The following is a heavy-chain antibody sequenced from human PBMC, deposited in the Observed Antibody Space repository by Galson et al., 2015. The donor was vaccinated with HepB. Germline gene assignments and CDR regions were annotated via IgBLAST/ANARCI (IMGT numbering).Heavy chain of an antibody. CDR1: GFTFSDYY. J-gene: IGHJ4*02. D-gene: IGHD3-22*01. Sequence: SLRLSCAASGFTFSDYYMSWIRQAPGKGLEWVSYISSSGSTIYYADSVKGRFTISRDNAKNSLYLQMNSLRAEDTAVYYCARDSRDSSGYSPSGEYYFDYWGQGTLVTVSS. V-gene: IGHV3-11*01. CDR3: ARDSRDSSGYSPSGEYYFDY. CDR2: ISSSGSTI.